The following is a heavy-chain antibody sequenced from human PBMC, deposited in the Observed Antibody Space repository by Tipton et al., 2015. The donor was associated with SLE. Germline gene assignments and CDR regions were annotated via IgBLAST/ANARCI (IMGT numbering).Heavy chain of an antibody. D-gene: IGHD3-10*01. CDR2: INHSGSI. CDR3: ARGGPYYYGSGSSPAEYFQY. J-gene: IGHJ1*01. V-gene: IGHV4-34*01. Sequence: TLSLTCAVYGGSFSGYYWSWIRQSPGKGLEWIGEINHSGSINYNPSLKSRVTISVDTSKKQFSLKVSSVTAADTAVYYCARGGPYYYGSGSSPAEYFQYWGQGTLVTVSS. CDR1: GGSFSGYY.